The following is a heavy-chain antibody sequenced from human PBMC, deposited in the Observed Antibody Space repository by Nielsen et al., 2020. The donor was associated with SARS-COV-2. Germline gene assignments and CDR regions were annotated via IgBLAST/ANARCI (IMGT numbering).Heavy chain of an antibody. V-gene: IGHV1-69*13. CDR1: AGTFSSDA. CDR2: IIIVFDAA. D-gene: IGHD4-23*01. CDR3: ARHEYGGNSPIDS. J-gene: IGHJ4*02. Sequence: SVKVSCNASAGTFSSDAFSWVRQAPGQGLEWLGAIIIVFDAANYTQKFQDRATITADESTPTAYLELTNLRSEDTAVYYCARHEYGGNSPIDSWGQETLVTVSS.